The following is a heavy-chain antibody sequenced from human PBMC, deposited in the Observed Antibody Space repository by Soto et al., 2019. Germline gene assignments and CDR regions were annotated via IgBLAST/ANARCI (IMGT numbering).Heavy chain of an antibody. CDR1: GFTFSDSA. CDR3: TRPNDSRDHDWFFDL. V-gene: IGHV3-73*01. CDR2: VRTKVNNYAT. J-gene: IGHJ2*01. Sequence: GGSLRLSCAASGFTFSDSALHWVRQAPGKGLEWVGRVRTKVNNYATLYSASVRGRFTISRDDSRNTAYLQMESLKTEDTAIYYCTRPNDSRDHDWFFDLWGRGAMVTVYS. D-gene: IGHD4-17*01.